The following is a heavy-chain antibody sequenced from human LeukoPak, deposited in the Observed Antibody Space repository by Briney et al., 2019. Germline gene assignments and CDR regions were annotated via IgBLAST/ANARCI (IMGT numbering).Heavy chain of an antibody. D-gene: IGHD3-10*01. CDR2: VSFDGKKK. V-gene: IGHV3-30*04. CDR3: ARSSTMVRERGRNWLDH. Sequence: GGSLRLSCAASGFTFSDYTIHWVRQAPDKGLEWVTLVSFDGKKKYYIDSVKGRFTISRDSSKNTVYLQMDSLRAEDTAVYYCARSSTMVRERGRNWLDHWGQGTLVTVSS. CDR1: GFTFSDYT. J-gene: IGHJ5*02.